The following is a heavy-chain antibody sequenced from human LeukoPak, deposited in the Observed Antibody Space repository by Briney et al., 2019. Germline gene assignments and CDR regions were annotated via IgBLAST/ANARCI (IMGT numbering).Heavy chain of an antibody. CDR1: GFTFSSYG. Sequence: GGSLRLSCAASGFTFSSYGMHWVRQAPGKGLEWVAFIRYDGSNKYYADSVKGRFTISRDNSKNTLYLQMNGLRAEDTAVYYCAKDGLGGYNWFDPWGQGTLVTVSS. V-gene: IGHV3-30*02. CDR2: IRYDGSNK. D-gene: IGHD3/OR15-3a*01. J-gene: IGHJ5*02. CDR3: AKDGLGGYNWFDP.